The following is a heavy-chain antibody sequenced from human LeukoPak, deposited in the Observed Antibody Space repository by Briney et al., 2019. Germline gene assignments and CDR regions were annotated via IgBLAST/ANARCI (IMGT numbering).Heavy chain of an antibody. CDR1: EFTFSSYA. CDR2: ISGSGGST. V-gene: IGHV3-23*01. CDR3: AKDVCSSTSCLTDDY. J-gene: IGHJ4*02. D-gene: IGHD2-2*01. Sequence: GGSLRLSCAASEFTFSSYAMSWVRQAPGKGLEWVSAISGSGGSTYYADSVKGRFTISRDNSKNMLYLQMNSLRAEDTAVYYCAKDVCSSTSCLTDDYWGQGTLVTVSS.